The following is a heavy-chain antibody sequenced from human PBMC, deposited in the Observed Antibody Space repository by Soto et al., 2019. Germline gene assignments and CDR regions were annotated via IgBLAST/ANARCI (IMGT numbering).Heavy chain of an antibody. J-gene: IGHJ5*02. CDR2: ISYDGSNK. D-gene: IGHD6-13*01. V-gene: IGHV3-30*18. CDR3: AKCPGVAAAGPPFDP. Sequence: QEQLVESGGGVVQPGRSLRLSCAASGFRFSDYGLHWVRQSPGKGPEGVAVISYDGSNKYYADSVKGRFTISRDNSKNTVYLQMNSLRAEDTALYYCAKCPGVAAAGPPFDPWGQGTLVTVSS. CDR1: GFRFSDYG.